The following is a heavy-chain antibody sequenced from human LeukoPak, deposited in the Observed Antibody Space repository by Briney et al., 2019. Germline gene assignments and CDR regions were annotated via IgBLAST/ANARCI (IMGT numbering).Heavy chain of an antibody. CDR3: ARDRQYLRVLDY. D-gene: IGHD2/OR15-2a*01. J-gene: IGHJ4*02. V-gene: IGHV4-59*12. Sequence: TSETLSLTCTVSGGSISSYYWSWIRQPPGKGLEWIGYIYYSGSTNYNPSLKSRVTISVDTSKNQFSLKLSSVTAADTAVYYCARDRQYLRVLDYWGQGTLVTVSS. CDR1: GGSISSYY. CDR2: IYYSGST.